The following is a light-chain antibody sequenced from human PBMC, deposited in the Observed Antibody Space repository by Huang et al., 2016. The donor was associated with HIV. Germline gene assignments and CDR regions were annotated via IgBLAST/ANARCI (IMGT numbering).Light chain of an antibody. CDR3: QQYSNYPLT. CDR1: PNIVIW. CDR2: KAS. J-gene: IGKJ4*01. Sequence: DIQLTQSPSTLSASIGDRVTITCRASPNIVIWLAWYQQKPGKAPKLLIPKASSLHGGVPLRFSGSGSGTELILTISDLQPDDFATYYCQQYSNYPLTFGGGTKVEI. V-gene: IGKV1-5*03.